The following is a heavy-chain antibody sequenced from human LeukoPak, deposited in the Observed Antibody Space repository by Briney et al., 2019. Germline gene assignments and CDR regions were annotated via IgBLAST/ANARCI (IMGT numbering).Heavy chain of an antibody. D-gene: IGHD3-10*01. CDR3: ARDSMVRGPDP. J-gene: IGHJ5*02. CDR1: GRFISSGGYY. V-gene: IGHV4-31*03. Sequence: SETLSLTCTVSGRFISSGGYYWSWIRQHPGKGLEWIGYIYYSGSTYYNPSLKCRVTISVDTSKNQFSLKLSSVTAADTAVYYCARDSMVRGPDPWGQGTLVTVSS. CDR2: IYYSGST.